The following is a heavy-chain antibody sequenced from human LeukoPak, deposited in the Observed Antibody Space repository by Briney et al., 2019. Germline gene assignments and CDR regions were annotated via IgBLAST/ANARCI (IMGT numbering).Heavy chain of an antibody. CDR3: AREASSGYSFDY. D-gene: IGHD3-22*01. Sequence: GGSLRLSCAASGFTVSSNYRSWVRQAPGKGLEWVSVTYSGGSTYYADSVKGRFTISRDNSKNTLYLQMNSLRAEDTAVYYCAREASSGYSFDYWGQGTLVTVSS. CDR1: GFTVSSNY. J-gene: IGHJ4*02. CDR2: TYSGGST. V-gene: IGHV3-53*01.